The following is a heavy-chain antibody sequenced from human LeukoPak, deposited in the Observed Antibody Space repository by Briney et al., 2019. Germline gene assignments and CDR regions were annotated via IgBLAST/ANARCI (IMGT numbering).Heavy chain of an antibody. CDR3: ARGPKRISMIVVVITGDDDAFDI. Sequence: SETLSLTCAVYGWSFSGYYWSWIRQPPGKGLEWIGGINHNGSTNYNPSLKSRRTITLDAYNNQFSQKLSAVTAADTAVYYCARGPKRISMIVVVITGDDDAFDIWGQGTMVTVSS. V-gene: IGHV4-34*01. D-gene: IGHD3-22*01. J-gene: IGHJ3*02. CDR2: INHNGST. CDR1: GWSFSGYY.